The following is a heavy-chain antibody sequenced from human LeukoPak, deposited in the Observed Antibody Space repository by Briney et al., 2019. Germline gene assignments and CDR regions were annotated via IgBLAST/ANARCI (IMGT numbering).Heavy chain of an antibody. CDR2: ISLTGET. D-gene: IGHD1-26*01. Sequence: PSETLSLTCGVSGGSISSTNWWRWVRQPPGQGLEWIGEISLTGETNYNPSLNGRVTMSLDESRNQLSLDLTSVTAADTAIYYYSRESGARCLFGYWGRGTLVIVPP. CDR3: SRESGARCLFGY. V-gene: IGHV4-4*02. CDR1: GGSISSTNW. J-gene: IGHJ4*02.